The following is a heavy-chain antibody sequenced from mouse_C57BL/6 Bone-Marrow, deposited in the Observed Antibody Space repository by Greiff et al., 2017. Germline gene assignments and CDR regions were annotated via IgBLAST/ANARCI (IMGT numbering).Heavy chain of an antibody. CDR2: IWTGGGT. D-gene: IGHD4-1*01. CDR1: GFSLTSYA. CDR3: ARITGYFDY. V-gene: IGHV2-9-1*01. Sequence: VQLQESGPGLVAPSQSLSITCTVSGFSLTSYAISWVRQPPGKGLEWLGVIWTGGGTNYNSALKSRMSISKDNSKRQVFVKMNSLRTDDTARDYCARITGYFDYWGQGTTLTVSS. J-gene: IGHJ2*01.